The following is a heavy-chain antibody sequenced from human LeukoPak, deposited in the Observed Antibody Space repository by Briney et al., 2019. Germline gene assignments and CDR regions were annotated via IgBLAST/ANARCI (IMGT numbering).Heavy chain of an antibody. CDR3: ARQQLVPFDY. V-gene: IGHV3-7*01. CDR2: IKQDGSEK. D-gene: IGHD6-13*01. Sequence: PGGSLRLSCTASGFTFGDYAMSWVRQAPGKGLEWVANIKQDGSEKYYADSVKGRFTISRDNSKNTLYLQMNSLRAEDTAVYYCARQQLVPFDYWGQGTLVTVSS. CDR1: GFTFGDYA. J-gene: IGHJ4*02.